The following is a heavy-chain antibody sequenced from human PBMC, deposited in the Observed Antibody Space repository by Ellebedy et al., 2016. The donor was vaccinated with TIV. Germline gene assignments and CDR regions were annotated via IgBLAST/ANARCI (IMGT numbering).Heavy chain of an antibody. D-gene: IGHD1-26*01. J-gene: IGHJ4*02. CDR1: GFIFGNYA. CDR3: ARDRSYSPTY. V-gene: IGHV3-30*04. Sequence: GESLKISXAASGFIFGNYAMSWVRQTPGKGLEWVAFISYDGNNKYYADSVKGRFTLSRDNAKNTLYLEMNSLRAEDTAVYFCARDRSYSPTYWGQGTLVTVSS. CDR2: ISYDGNNK.